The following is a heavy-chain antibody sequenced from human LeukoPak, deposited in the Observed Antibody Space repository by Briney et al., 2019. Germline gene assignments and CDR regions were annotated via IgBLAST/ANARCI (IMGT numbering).Heavy chain of an antibody. Sequence: PSETLSLTCTVSGGSISSSSYYWGWIRQPPGKGLEWIGSIYYSGSTYYNPSLKSRVTISVDTSKNQFSLKLSSVTAADTAVYYCARAVYGGCDHRFDYWGQGTLVTVSS. CDR3: ARAVYGGCDHRFDY. D-gene: IGHD5-12*01. CDR2: IYYSGST. CDR1: GGSISSSSYY. J-gene: IGHJ4*02. V-gene: IGHV4-39*07.